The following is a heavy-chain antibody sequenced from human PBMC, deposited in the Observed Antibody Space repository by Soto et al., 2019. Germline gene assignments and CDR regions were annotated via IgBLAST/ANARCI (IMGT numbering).Heavy chain of an antibody. CDR3: AKVNHGYCSGGSCFTFDY. J-gene: IGHJ4*02. CDR2: ISWNSGSI. CDR1: GFTFDDYA. D-gene: IGHD2-15*01. V-gene: IGHV3-9*01. Sequence: EVQLVESGGGLVQPGRSLRLSCAASGFTFDDYAMHWVRQAPGKGLEWVSGISWNSGSIGYADSVKGRFTISRDNANNSLYLQMNSLRAEDTALYYCAKVNHGYCSGGSCFTFDYWGQGTLVTVSS.